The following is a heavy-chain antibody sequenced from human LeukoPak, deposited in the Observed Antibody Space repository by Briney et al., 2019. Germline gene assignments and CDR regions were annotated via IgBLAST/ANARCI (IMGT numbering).Heavy chain of an antibody. D-gene: IGHD6-13*01. CDR1: GYTFTSYG. CDR2: ISAYNGNT. V-gene: IGHV1-18*01. J-gene: IGHJ5*02. Sequence: GASVKVSCKASGYTFTSYGISWVRQAPGQGLEWMGWISAYNGNTNYAQKLQGRVTMTTDTSTSTAYMELRSLRSDDTAVYYCARDLRRYSSSWYWFDPWGQGTLVTVSS. CDR3: ARDLRRYSSSWYWFDP.